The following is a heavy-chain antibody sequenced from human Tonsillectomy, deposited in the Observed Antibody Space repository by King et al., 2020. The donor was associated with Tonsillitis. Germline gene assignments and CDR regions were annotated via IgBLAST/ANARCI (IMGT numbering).Heavy chain of an antibody. J-gene: IGHJ4*02. D-gene: IGHD2-15*01. CDR1: GFSITNNY. V-gene: IGHV3-53*01. CDR3: ASEYWSSGSCYFDS. Sequence: VQLVESGGGLIQPGGSLRLSCAVSGFSITNNYMSWVRQAPGKGLEWVSVIYSGGSTSYADSVKGRFTLSKDNSKNMVYLQMNSLRVEDTAVYYCASEYWSSGSCYFDSWGQGTLVTVSS. CDR2: IYSGGST.